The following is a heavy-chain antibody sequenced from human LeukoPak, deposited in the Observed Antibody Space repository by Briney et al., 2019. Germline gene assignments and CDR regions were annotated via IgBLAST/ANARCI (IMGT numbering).Heavy chain of an antibody. D-gene: IGHD6-13*01. Sequence: SETLSLTCTVSGFSISNDYYWGWIRQPPGKGLEWIGSIYYSGSTYYNPSLKSRVTISVDTSKNQFSLKLSSVTAADTAVYYCARVGRSYSSSWYRWGQGTLVTVSS. CDR2: IYYSGST. CDR1: GFSISNDYY. V-gene: IGHV4-38-2*02. J-gene: IGHJ4*02. CDR3: ARVGRSYSSSWYR.